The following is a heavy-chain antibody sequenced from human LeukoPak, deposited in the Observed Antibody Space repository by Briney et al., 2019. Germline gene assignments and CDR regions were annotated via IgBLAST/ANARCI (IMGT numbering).Heavy chain of an antibody. Sequence: GGSLRLSCAASGFTVSSNYMSWVRQAPGKGLEWVSVFYSGGSTYYADSVKGRFTISRDNSKNTVYLQMNSLRAADTAVYYCARGDGYNFWDYWGQGTLVTVSS. CDR2: FYSGGST. CDR1: GFTVSSNY. J-gene: IGHJ4*02. CDR3: ARGDGYNFWDY. D-gene: IGHD5-24*01. V-gene: IGHV3-53*01.